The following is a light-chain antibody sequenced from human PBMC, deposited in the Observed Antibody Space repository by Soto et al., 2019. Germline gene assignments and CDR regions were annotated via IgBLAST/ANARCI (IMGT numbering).Light chain of an antibody. CDR2: GAS. CDR3: QQYGSSPMYT. V-gene: IGKV3-20*01. Sequence: EIVLTQSPGTLSLSPGERATLSCRASQSVSSSYLAWYQQKPGQAPRLLIYGASSRATGIPDRFSGSGPGKDFTLTISRLEPEDFAVYYCQQYGSSPMYTFGQGTKLEIK. CDR1: QSVSSSY. J-gene: IGKJ2*01.